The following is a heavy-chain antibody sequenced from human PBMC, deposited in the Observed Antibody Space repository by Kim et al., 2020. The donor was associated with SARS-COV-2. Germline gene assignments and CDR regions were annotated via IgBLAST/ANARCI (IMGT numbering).Heavy chain of an antibody. Sequence: GGSLRLSCAASGFTFDDYAMHWVWQAPGKGLEWVSGISWNSGSIGYADSVKGRFTISRDNAKNSLDLQINSLRAEDTALYYCAKDISSPLPIAVAATEYYYYYGMGVWGQGTTVTVSS. J-gene: IGHJ6*02. CDR2: ISWNSGSI. CDR3: AKDISSPLPIAVAATEYYYYYGMGV. CDR1: GFTFDDYA. D-gene: IGHD6-19*01. V-gene: IGHV3-9*01.